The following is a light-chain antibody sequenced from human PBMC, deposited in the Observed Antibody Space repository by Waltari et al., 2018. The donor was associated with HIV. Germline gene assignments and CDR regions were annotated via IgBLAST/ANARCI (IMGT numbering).Light chain of an antibody. V-gene: IGKV3-11*01. CDR2: DAS. CDR3: QHRTTWPPT. Sequence: EIVLTQSPAILSVSPGETATLSCRASQSVQEFLAWYQRRPGQVPRLVVYDASKRAAGVPDRFSGSGFETDFTLTISGLEPEDVAFYYCQHRTTWPPTFGGGTRVEIE. J-gene: IGKJ4*01. CDR1: QSVQEF.